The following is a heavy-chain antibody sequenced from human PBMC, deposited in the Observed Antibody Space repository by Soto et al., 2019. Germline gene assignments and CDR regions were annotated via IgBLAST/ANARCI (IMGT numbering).Heavy chain of an antibody. Sequence: GGSLRLSCAASGFTFSSYWMSWVRQAPGKGLEWVANIKQDGSEKYYVDSVKGRFTISRDNSKNTLYLQMNSLRAEDTAVYYCARDLGGANYDFWGGYYTYYGMDVWGQGTTVTVSS. CDR2: IKQDGSEK. CDR3: ARDLGGANYDFWGGYYTYYGMDV. CDR1: GFTFSSYW. D-gene: IGHD3-3*01. J-gene: IGHJ6*02. V-gene: IGHV3-7*01.